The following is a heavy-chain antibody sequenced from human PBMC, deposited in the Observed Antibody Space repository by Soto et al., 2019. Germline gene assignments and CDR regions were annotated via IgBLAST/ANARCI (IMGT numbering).Heavy chain of an antibody. V-gene: IGHV4-59*01. Sequence: QVQLQESGPGLVKPSETLSLTCTVSRGSISSYYWSWIRQPPGRGLEWIGYIYYSGSTKYNPSLRSRVTISVDTSKNQFSLILTAVTAADTAVYDCARGNYYDSSGYFFDGMDVWGQGTTVTVSS. J-gene: IGHJ6*02. D-gene: IGHD3-22*01. CDR3: ARGNYYDSSGYFFDGMDV. CDR1: RGSISSYY. CDR2: IYYSGST.